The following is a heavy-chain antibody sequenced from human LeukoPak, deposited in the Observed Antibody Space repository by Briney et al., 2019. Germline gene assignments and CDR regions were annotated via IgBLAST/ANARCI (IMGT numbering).Heavy chain of an antibody. D-gene: IGHD6-19*01. CDR2: IYYSGST. CDR1: GGSLTSSIYY. Sequence: PSETLSLTCTISGGSLTSSIYYWGWIRQPPGKGLEWIGSIYYSGSTYYNPSLESGVTTSADESNNQFSLKLSTVTAADAAVYYCARDLRYSSGWSRFYYWGQGTLVTVSS. CDR3: ARDLRYSSGWSRFYY. J-gene: IGHJ4*02. V-gene: IGHV4-39*07.